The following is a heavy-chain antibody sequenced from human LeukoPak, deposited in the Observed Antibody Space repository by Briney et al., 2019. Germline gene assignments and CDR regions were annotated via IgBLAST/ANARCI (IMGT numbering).Heavy chain of an antibody. CDR1: GGTFSSYA. V-gene: IGHV1-69*04. Sequence: SVKVSCRASGGTFSSYAISWVRQAPGQGLEWMGRIIPIFGIANYAQKFQGRVTVTADKSTSTAYMELSSLRSEDTAVYYCARDPSSSRSYWGQGTLVTVSS. J-gene: IGHJ4*02. CDR2: IIPIFGIA. CDR3: ARDPSSSRSY. D-gene: IGHD6-6*01.